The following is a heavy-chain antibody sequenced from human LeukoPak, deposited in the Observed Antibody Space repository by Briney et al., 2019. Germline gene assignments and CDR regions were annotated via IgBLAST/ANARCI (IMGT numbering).Heavy chain of an antibody. Sequence: GGSLRLSCAASGFTFSSYAMHWVRQAPGQGLEWVAVISSTGSNKYYADSVKGRFTISRDNSKNTLYLQMNSLRAEDTAVYYCAKPYYDSSGVTHYFDYWGQGTLVTVSS. V-gene: IGHV3-30*01. CDR2: ISSTGSNK. D-gene: IGHD3-22*01. J-gene: IGHJ4*02. CDR1: GFTFSSYA. CDR3: AKPYYDSSGVTHYFDY.